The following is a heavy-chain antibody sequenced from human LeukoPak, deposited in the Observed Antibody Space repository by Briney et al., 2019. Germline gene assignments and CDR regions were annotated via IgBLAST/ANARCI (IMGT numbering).Heavy chain of an antibody. Sequence: GGSLRLSCAASGFTFSSYSMNWVRQAPGKGLEWVSSISSSSSYIYYADSVKGRFTISRDNAKNSLYLQINSLRAEDTAVYYCASGYYSDGSGYSPADYWGQETRVTVSS. J-gene: IGHJ4*02. D-gene: IGHD3-22*01. CDR2: ISSSSSYI. CDR3: ASGYYSDGSGYSPADY. V-gene: IGHV3-21*04. CDR1: GFTFSSYS.